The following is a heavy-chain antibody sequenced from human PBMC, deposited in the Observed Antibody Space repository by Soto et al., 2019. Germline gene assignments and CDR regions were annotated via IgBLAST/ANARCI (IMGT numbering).Heavy chain of an antibody. CDR1: GDSVTSTSYY. D-gene: IGHD3-3*01. J-gene: IGHJ5*01. Sequence: QLQLQESGPGLVKPSETLSLTCTVSGDSVTSTSYYWSWVRQSPGKGLEWIGYSYYNGDTNYNPSLKSRVTISVDTSQNQFSLKLTSVTDADTGVYYCAREGGVLRLSNWFDSWGQGIQVTVSS. CDR2: SYYNGDT. V-gene: IGHV4-61*01. CDR3: AREGGVLRLSNWFDS.